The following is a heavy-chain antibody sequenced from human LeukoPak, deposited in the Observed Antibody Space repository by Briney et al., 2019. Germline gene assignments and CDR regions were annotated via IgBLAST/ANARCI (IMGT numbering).Heavy chain of an antibody. CDR3: ARDSSGWYGGGFDY. D-gene: IGHD6-19*01. CDR1: GGSISSSNW. J-gene: IGHJ4*02. V-gene: IGHV4-4*02. CDR2: IYHSGST. Sequence: SETLSLTCAVSGGSISSSNWWSWVRPPPGKGLEWIGEIYHSGSTNYNPSLKSRVTISVDKSKNQFSLKLSSVTAADTAVYYCARDSSGWYGGGFDYWGQGTLVTVSS.